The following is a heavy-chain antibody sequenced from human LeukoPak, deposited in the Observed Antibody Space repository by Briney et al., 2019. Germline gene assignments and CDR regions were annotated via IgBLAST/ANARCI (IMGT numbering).Heavy chain of an antibody. CDR2: ISVGGTT. V-gene: IGHV3-23*01. CDR3: AKGGSYTKSGCFAR. Sequence: GGSLRLSSAASGFTLSRSAMNWIRQAPGKGLEWVSGISVGGTTYYSDSMKGRFTISRDNSKNTLYLQVNSLTAEDTAVYYCAKGGSYTKSGCFARWGQGTLVTVSS. CDR1: GFTLSRSA. D-gene: IGHD1-26*01. J-gene: IGHJ5*02.